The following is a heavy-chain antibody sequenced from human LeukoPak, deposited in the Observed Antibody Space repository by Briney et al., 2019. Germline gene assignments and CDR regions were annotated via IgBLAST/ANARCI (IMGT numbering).Heavy chain of an antibody. J-gene: IGHJ4*02. CDR2: INPNSGGT. D-gene: IGHD2-15*01. Sequence: ASVKVSCKASGYTFTGYYMHWVRQAPGQGLEWMGRINPNSGGTNYAQKFQGRVTMTRDTSISTAYMELSRLRSDDTAVYYCARTIYCSGGNCYSVFDYWGQGTLVTVSS. CDR1: GYTFTGYY. CDR3: ARTIYCSGGNCYSVFDY. V-gene: IGHV1-2*06.